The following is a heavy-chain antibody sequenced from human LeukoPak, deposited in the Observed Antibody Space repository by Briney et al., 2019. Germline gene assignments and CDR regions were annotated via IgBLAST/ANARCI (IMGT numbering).Heavy chain of an antibody. J-gene: IGHJ5*02. Sequence: PTETLLLTCTVPGGPISSNNYSYRWIRPPPGKGLEWSGGIYYSGRTYYNPSLKSRVTLSVDTSRNQLSLKLSSVTAADTAVYYCARGGENYSSRVHDWFDPWGQGTLVTVSS. CDR3: ARGGENYSSRVHDWFDP. CDR1: GGPISSNNYS. D-gene: IGHD6-13*01. V-gene: IGHV4-39*01. CDR2: IYYSGRT.